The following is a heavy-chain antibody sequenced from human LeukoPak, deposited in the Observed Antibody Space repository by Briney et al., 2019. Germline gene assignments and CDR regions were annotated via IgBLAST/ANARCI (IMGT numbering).Heavy chain of an antibody. CDR3: ARGKGYSTAWFDP. CDR1: GFTFSSYG. CDR2: IWYDGSNK. V-gene: IGHV3-33*01. J-gene: IGHJ5*02. D-gene: IGHD6-13*01. Sequence: PGGSLRLSCAASGFTFSSYGMHWVRQAPGKGVEGVAVIWYDGSNKYYADSVKGRFTISRDNSKNTLYLQMNSLRAEDTAVYYCARGKGYSTAWFDPWGQGTLVTVSS.